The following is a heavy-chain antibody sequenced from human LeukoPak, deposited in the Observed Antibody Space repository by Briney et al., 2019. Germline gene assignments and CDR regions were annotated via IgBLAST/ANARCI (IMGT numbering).Heavy chain of an antibody. D-gene: IGHD5-24*01. Sequence: ASVEVSCKASGYTFTGYYLHWVRQAPGQRLEWMGWINPNTGGTNSAENFQGRVTMTRDTSISTAYMELSRLRSDDTAVYFCARDDKSSYNFDYWGQGTLVTVSS. J-gene: IGHJ4*02. CDR2: INPNTGGT. CDR3: ARDDKSSYNFDY. CDR1: GYTFTGYY. V-gene: IGHV1-2*02.